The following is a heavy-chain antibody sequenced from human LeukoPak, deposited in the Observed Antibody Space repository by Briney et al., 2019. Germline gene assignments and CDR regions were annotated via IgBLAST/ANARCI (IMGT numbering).Heavy chain of an antibody. D-gene: IGHD2-15*01. CDR3: ARMHVAMFDY. CDR2: IYSGGST. J-gene: IGHJ4*02. Sequence: GGSLRLSCAASGFTVSSNYMSWVRQAPGKGLEWVSVIYSGGSTYYADSVRGRFTISRDNSKNTLYLQMNSLRAEDTAVYYCARMHVAMFDYWGQGTLVTVSS. V-gene: IGHV3-53*01. CDR1: GFTVSSNY.